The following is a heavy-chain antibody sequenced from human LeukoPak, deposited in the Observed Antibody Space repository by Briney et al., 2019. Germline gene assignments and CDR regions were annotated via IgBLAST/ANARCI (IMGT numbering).Heavy chain of an antibody. D-gene: IGHD3-10*01. Sequence: PSETLSLTCAVYGGSFSGYYWSWIRQPPGKGLEWIGEINHSGSTNYNPSLKSRVTISVDTSKNQFSLKLSSVTAADTAVYYCARDEGDYYGSGSYYSQGFDYWGQGTLVTVSS. CDR3: ARDEGDYYGSGSYYSQGFDY. V-gene: IGHV4-34*01. J-gene: IGHJ4*02. CDR1: GGSFSGYY. CDR2: INHSGST.